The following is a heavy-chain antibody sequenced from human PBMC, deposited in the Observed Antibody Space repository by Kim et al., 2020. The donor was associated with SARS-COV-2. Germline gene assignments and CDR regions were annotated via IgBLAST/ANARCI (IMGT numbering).Heavy chain of an antibody. CDR3: ARVSNSGDYPYDY. D-gene: IGHD4-17*01. V-gene: IGHV3-21*01. Sequence: YYEGSVNGRFSISRDNGKNSLYRQMNSLRAEDTAVYYCARVSNSGDYPYDYWGQGTLDTVSS. J-gene: IGHJ4*02.